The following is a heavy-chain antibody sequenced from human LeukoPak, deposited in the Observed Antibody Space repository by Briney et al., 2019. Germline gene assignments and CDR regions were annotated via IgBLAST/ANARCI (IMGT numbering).Heavy chain of an antibody. J-gene: IGHJ4*02. V-gene: IGHV3-66*01. CDR2: IYSGGST. CDR3: ASRPQPYYYDSSGYPPAYY. Sequence: GGSLRLSCAASGFTVSSNYMSWVRQAPGKGLEWVSVIYSGGSTYYADSVKGRFTISRDNSKNTLYLQMNSLRAEDTAVYYCASRPQPYYYDSSGYPPAYYWGQGTLVTVSS. D-gene: IGHD3-22*01. CDR1: GFTVSSNY.